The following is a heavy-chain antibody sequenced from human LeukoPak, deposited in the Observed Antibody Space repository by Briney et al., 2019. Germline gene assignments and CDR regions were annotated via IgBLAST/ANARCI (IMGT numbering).Heavy chain of an antibody. D-gene: IGHD3-10*02. V-gene: IGHV3-48*03. CDR1: GFTFSNYE. CDR2: ISSSGSTI. Sequence: PGGSLRLSCATSGFTFSNYEMNWVRQAPGKGLEWVSYISSSGSTIYYADSVKGRFTISRDNAKNSLYLQMNSLRAEDTAVYYCAELGITMIGGVWGKGTTVTISS. CDR3: AELGITMIGGV. J-gene: IGHJ6*04.